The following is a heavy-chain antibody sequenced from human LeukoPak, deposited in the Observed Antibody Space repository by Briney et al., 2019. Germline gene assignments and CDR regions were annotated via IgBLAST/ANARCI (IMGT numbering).Heavy chain of an antibody. Sequence: GGSLRLSCAASGFTFGSYAMSWVRQAPGKGLEWVSAISGSGGSTYYADSVKGRFTISRDNSKNTLYLQMNSLRAEDTAVYYCAKNRYGGIYYFDYWGQGTLVTVSS. CDR2: ISGSGGST. CDR1: GFTFGSYA. J-gene: IGHJ4*02. D-gene: IGHD4-23*01. V-gene: IGHV3-23*01. CDR3: AKNRYGGIYYFDY.